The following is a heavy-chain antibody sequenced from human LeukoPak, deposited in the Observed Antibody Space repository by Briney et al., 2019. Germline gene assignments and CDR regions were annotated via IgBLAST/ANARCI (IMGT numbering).Heavy chain of an antibody. V-gene: IGHV3-7*01. CDR3: ARVGARQIPEY. Sequence: HSGGSLRLSCAASEFTFSSYWMSWVRQAPGKGLEWVANIKQDGGEKYYLDSVKGRFTVSRDNAKNSLYLQMNSLRAEDTAVYYCARVGARQIPEYWGQGTLVTVSS. CDR1: EFTFSSYW. CDR2: IKQDGGEK. J-gene: IGHJ4*02. D-gene: IGHD4-17*01.